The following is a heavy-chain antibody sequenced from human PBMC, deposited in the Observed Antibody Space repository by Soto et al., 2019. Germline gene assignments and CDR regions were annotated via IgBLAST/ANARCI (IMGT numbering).Heavy chain of an antibody. CDR3: TGYCSSASCHPLY. Sequence: EVQLVESGGGLMQPGGSLRLSCAASGFTFSSYSMNWVRQAPGKGLEWVSYISSSSSSMYYADSVRGRFTISRDNAKNSLYLQMNSLRAEDTAVYYCTGYCSSASCHPLYWGQGTLVTVSS. V-gene: IGHV3-48*01. J-gene: IGHJ4*02. CDR2: ISSSSSSM. CDR1: GFTFSSYS. D-gene: IGHD2-2*01.